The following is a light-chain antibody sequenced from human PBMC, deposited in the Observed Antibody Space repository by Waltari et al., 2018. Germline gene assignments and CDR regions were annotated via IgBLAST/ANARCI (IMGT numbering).Light chain of an antibody. CDR1: QDISKY. Sequence: DIQLTQSPSSQAATVEDRVNIPSQASQDISKYLNWYQQRPGKAPKLLIYDASNLDFGVPSRFSGRGSGTHFTFTISSLQPEDIATYYCQQHDVVPITFGQGTRLE. J-gene: IGKJ5*01. CDR2: DAS. V-gene: IGKV1-33*01. CDR3: QQHDVVPIT.